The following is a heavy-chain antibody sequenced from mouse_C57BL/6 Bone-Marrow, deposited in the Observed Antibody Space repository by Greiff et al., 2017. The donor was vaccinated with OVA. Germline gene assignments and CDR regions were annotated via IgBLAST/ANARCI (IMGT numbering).Heavy chain of an antibody. V-gene: IGHV14-4*01. Sequence: DVKLQESGAELVRPGASVKLSCTASGFNIKDDYMHWVKQRPEQGLEWIGWIDPENGDTEYASKFQGKATITADTSSNTAYLQLSSLTSEDTAVYYCTTRDLAYWGQGTLVTVSA. J-gene: IGHJ3*01. CDR1: GFNIKDDY. CDR3: TTRDLAY. CDR2: IDPENGDT.